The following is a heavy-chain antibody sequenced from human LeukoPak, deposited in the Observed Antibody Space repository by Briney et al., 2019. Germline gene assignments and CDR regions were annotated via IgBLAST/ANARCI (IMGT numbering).Heavy chain of an antibody. CDR3: ARVGRCSGGSCYGYYYYYGMDV. Sequence: SETLSLTCAVYGGSFSGYYWSWIRQPPGKGLEWIGEINHSGSTNYNPSLKSRATISVDTSKNQFSLKLSSVTAADTAVYYCARVGRCSGGSCYGYYYYYGMDVWGKGTTVTVSS. V-gene: IGHV4-34*01. CDR2: INHSGST. D-gene: IGHD2-15*01. CDR1: GGSFSGYY. J-gene: IGHJ6*04.